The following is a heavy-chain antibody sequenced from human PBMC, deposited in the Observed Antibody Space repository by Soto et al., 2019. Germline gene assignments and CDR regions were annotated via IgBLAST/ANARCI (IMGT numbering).Heavy chain of an antibody. CDR2: IYPGDSDT. J-gene: IGHJ4*02. CDR1: GYTFTNYW. CDR3: AGASWKFVDPYHFDY. D-gene: IGHD1-1*01. V-gene: IGHV5-51*01. Sequence: GESLKISCQASGYTFTNYWIGWVRQMPGGGLEWVGIIYPGDSDTRYSPSFQGQVTISADNSISTAYLQWSSLKASDTAMYYCAGASWKFVDPYHFDYWGQGTLVTVSS.